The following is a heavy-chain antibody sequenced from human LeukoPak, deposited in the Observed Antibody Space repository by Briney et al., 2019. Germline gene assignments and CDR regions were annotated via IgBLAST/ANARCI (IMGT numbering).Heavy chain of an antibody. V-gene: IGHV4-34*01. CDR2: INHSGST. Sequence: SETLSLTCAVYGGSFSGYYWSWLRQPPGKGLEWIGEINHSGSTNYNPSLKSRVTISVDTSKNQFSLKLSSVTAADTAVYYCARGGLRYYYGSGSEPGIDYWGQGTLVTVSS. CDR1: GGSFSGYY. D-gene: IGHD3-10*01. J-gene: IGHJ4*02. CDR3: ARGGLRYYYGSGSEPGIDY.